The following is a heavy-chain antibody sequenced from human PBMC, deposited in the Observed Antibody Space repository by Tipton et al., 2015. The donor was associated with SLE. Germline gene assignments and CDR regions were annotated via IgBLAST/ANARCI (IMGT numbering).Heavy chain of an antibody. CDR3: ARASFIVGSTTFWFDP. CDR2: IYFSGQT. D-gene: IGHD1-26*01. Sequence: TLSLTCTVSGGSLRSYYWGWTRQPAGKALEWIGHIYFSGQTYYNPSLKSRVTISVDTSKNQFSLKLNSVTATDAAVYYCARASFIVGSTTFWFDPWGQGALVIVSS. CDR1: GGSLRSYY. J-gene: IGHJ5*02. V-gene: IGHV4-4*09.